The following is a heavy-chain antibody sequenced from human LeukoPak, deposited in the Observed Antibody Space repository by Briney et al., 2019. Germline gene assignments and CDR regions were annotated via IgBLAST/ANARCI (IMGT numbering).Heavy chain of an antibody. CDR2: ISYDGSNK. J-gene: IGHJ3*02. Sequence: PGGSLRLSCAASGFTFSSYGMHWVRQAPGKGLEWVAVISYDGSNKYYAGSVKGRFTISRDNSKNTLSLQMNSLRVEDTAIYYCAKDIELSILGLGTMVTVSS. CDR3: AKDIELSI. V-gene: IGHV3-30*18. D-gene: IGHD3-16*02. CDR1: GFTFSSYG.